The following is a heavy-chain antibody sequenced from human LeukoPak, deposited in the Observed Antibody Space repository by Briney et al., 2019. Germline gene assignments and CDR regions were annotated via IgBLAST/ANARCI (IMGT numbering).Heavy chain of an antibody. J-gene: IGHJ3*02. D-gene: IGHD3-3*01. CDR3: ARHMREFWSRRQPGDAFDI. CDR2: IRTYNYNT. Sequence: ASVKVSCKTSGYTFTSYDITWVRQAPGQGLEWMGYIRTYNYNTHHSQKFQGRVFMSTDSSSGTAYMDLQSLTSDDTAVYYCARHMREFWSRRQPGDAFDIWGQGTMVTVSS. CDR1: GYTFTSYD. V-gene: IGHV1-18*01.